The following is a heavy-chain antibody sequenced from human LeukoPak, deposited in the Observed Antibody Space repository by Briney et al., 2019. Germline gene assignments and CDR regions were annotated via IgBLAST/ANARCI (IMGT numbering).Heavy chain of an antibody. CDR2: INHSGST. D-gene: IGHD3-22*01. V-gene: IGHV4-34*01. Sequence: PSETLSLTCAVYGGSFSGYYWSWIRQPPGKGLEWIGEINHSGSTNYNPSLKSRVTISVDTSKNQFSLKLSSVTAADTAVYYCARGVREFYYDSSGYYHYFDYWGQGTLVTVSS. CDR1: GGSFSGYY. CDR3: ARGVREFYYDSSGYYHYFDY. J-gene: IGHJ4*02.